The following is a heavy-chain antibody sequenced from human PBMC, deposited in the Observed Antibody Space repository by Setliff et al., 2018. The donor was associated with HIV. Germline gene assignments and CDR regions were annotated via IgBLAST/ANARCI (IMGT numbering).Heavy chain of an antibody. CDR2: MFRGGGR. V-gene: IGHV4-59*11. CDR3: VGVPSYYGTGTLWV. CDR1: WESKINHD. J-gene: IGHJ6*04. D-gene: IGHD3-10*01. Sequence: SETLSLTCTVSWESKINHDWGWIRQSPGRGLEWIGSMFRGGGRQFQPSLASRVSISGATSKNQFSLKMTAVPPAGTAVYFCVGVPSYYGTGTLWVWGKGITVTVSS.